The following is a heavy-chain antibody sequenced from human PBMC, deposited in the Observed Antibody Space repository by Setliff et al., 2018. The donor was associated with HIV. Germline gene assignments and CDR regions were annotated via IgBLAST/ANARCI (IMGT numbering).Heavy chain of an antibody. CDR3: ILLGMHGAFDI. CDR2: IKSRVDGETT. V-gene: IGHV3-15*01. D-gene: IGHD7-27*01. J-gene: IGHJ3*02. Sequence: GESLTISCAGSGFNFKNAWMSWVRQAPGKGLEWVGRIKSRVDGETTAYAAPLKGRFTISRDDSKNTLYLQMDSLSTEDTAVYYCILLGMHGAFDIWGQGTMVTVSS. CDR1: GFNFKNAW.